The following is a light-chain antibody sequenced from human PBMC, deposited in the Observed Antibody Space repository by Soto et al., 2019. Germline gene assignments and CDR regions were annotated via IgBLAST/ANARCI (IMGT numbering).Light chain of an antibody. CDR2: GAS. J-gene: IGKJ4*01. CDR1: QSVGSRF. Sequence: EIVLTQSPGTLSVSPGERATLSCRASQSVGSRFLAWYQQKPGQAPRLLIYGASNRATGIPDRFSGSGSGTDFALTISRLEPEDFAVYYCQQSGTSPPVAFGGGTKVDIK. V-gene: IGKV3-20*01. CDR3: QQSGTSPPVA.